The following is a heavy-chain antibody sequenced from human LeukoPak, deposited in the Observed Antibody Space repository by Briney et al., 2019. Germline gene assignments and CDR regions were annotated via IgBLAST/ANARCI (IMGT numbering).Heavy chain of an antibody. CDR1: GFTFSSYG. CDR2: INSDGSAT. V-gene: IGHV3-74*01. CDR3: TRDHGLDV. Sequence: PGGSLRLSCAASGFTFSSYGMHWVRQAPGKGLMWVSQINSDGSATSCADPVKGRCTISRDNAKNMLYLEMNSLRVEDTAVYFCTRDHGLDVWGQGTTVTVSS. J-gene: IGHJ6*02.